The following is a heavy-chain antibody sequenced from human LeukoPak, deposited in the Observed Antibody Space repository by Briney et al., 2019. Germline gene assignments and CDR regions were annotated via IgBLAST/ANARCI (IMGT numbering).Heavy chain of an antibody. CDR3: TRAAGFHYYYYMDV. J-gene: IGHJ6*03. Sequence: GRSLRLSCSASGFTFDNYAMTWVRQAPGKGLEWVGFIRSKAYGGITEYAASVKGRFTIPRDDSKSIAYLQMNGLKAEDTAVYYCTRAAGFHYYYYMDVWGNGTTVTVSS. CDR2: IRSKAYGGIT. D-gene: IGHD6-13*01. V-gene: IGHV3-49*04. CDR1: GFTFDNYA.